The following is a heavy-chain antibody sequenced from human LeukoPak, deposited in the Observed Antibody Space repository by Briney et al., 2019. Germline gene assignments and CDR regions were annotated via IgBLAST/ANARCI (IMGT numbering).Heavy chain of an antibody. Sequence: ASVKVSCKASGYTFTSYYMHWVRQAPGQGLEWMGIINPSGGSTSYAQKLQGRVTMTTDTSTSKAYMELRSLRSDETAVYYCARDFMSYYGSGSYARPPFDYWGQGTLVTVSS. D-gene: IGHD3-10*01. J-gene: IGHJ4*02. CDR1: GYTFTSYY. CDR3: ARDFMSYYGSGSYARPPFDY. CDR2: INPSGGST. V-gene: IGHV1-46*01.